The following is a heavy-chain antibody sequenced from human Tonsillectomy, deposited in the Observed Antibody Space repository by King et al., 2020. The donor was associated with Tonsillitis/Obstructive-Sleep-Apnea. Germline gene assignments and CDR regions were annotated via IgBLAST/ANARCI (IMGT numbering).Heavy chain of an antibody. D-gene: IGHD2-15*01. V-gene: IGHV3-49*05. Sequence: VQLVESGGGLVKPGRSLRLSCTASGFTFGVYAMSWFRQAPGKGLEWGGFIRSKAYGGTTEYAASVKGRFTISRDDSKSIAYLQMNSLKTEDTAVYYCTRGDIVVVVAATPPFDYWGQGTLATVSS. CDR3: TRGDIVVVVAATPPFDY. CDR2: IRSKAYGGTT. CDR1: GFTFGVYA. J-gene: IGHJ4*02.